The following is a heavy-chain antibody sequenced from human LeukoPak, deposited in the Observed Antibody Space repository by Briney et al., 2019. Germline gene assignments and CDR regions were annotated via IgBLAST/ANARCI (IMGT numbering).Heavy chain of an antibody. J-gene: IGHJ4*02. CDR2: IRGRDGTT. CDR1: GFSFSTCA. Sequence: GGSLRLSCAASGFSFSTCAMSWVRQAPGKGLEWVSGIRGRDGTTHYADSVKGRFTISRDSSKNTLYVQMNSLRAEDTAVYYCAKAGDYYYQRLDYWGQGTLVTVSS. V-gene: IGHV3-23*01. D-gene: IGHD3-22*01. CDR3: AKAGDYYYQRLDY.